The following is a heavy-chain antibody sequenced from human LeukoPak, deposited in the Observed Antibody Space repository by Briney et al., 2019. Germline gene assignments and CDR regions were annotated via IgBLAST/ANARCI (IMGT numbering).Heavy chain of an antibody. D-gene: IGHD2-15*01. V-gene: IGHV3-23*01. CDR2: ISGSGGST. CDR1: GFTFSSYA. Sequence: VQPGGSLRLSCAASGFTFSSYAMSWVRPAPGKGLEWVSAISGSGGSTYYADSVKGRFTISRDNSKNTLYLQMNSLRAEDTAVYYCACPHCSGGSCYSYWGQGTLVTVSS. CDR3: ACPHCSGGSCYSY. J-gene: IGHJ4*02.